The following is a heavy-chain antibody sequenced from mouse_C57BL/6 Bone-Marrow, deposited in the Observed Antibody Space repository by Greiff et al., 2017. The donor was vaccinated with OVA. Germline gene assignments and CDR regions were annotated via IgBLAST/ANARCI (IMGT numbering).Heavy chain of an antibody. CDR3: ARSGIYGYDGRGLDY. Sequence: QVQLQQPGAELVKPGASVKMSCKASGYTFTSYWITWVTQRPGQGLEWIGDIYPGSGSTNYNEKFKSKATLTVDTSSSTAYKELSRLTSEDSAVYYGARSGIYGYDGRGLDYWGQGTTLTVSS. CDR1: GYTFTSYW. CDR2: IYPGSGST. D-gene: IGHD2-2*01. J-gene: IGHJ2*01. V-gene: IGHV1-55*01.